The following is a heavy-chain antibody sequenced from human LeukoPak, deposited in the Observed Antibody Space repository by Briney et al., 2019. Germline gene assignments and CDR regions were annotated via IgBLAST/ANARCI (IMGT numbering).Heavy chain of an antibody. D-gene: IGHD2-2*01. CDR3: ARERGYCSSTSCRGGEVGWFDP. CDR2: INHSGST. V-gene: IGHV4-34*01. CDR1: GGSFSGYY. J-gene: IGHJ5*02. Sequence: SETLSLTCAVYGGSFSGYYWSWIRQPPGKGLEWIGEINHSGSTNYNPSLKSRVAISVDTSENQFSLKLSSVTAADTAVYYCARERGYCSSTSCRGGEVGWFDPWGQGTLVTVSS.